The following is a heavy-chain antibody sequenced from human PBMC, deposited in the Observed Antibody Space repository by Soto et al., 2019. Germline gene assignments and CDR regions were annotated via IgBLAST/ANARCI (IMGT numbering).Heavy chain of an antibody. CDR3: AGRIAVAPNELDY. J-gene: IGHJ4*02. CDR2: ISSSSSYI. CDR1: GFTFSSYS. D-gene: IGHD6-19*01. V-gene: IGHV3-21*01. Sequence: EVQLVESGGGLVKPGGSLRLSCAASGFTFSSYSMNWVRQAPGKGLEWVSSISSSSSYIYYADSVKGRFTISRDNAKNSLYLQMNSLRAEDTAVYYCAGRIAVAPNELDYWGQGTLVTVSS.